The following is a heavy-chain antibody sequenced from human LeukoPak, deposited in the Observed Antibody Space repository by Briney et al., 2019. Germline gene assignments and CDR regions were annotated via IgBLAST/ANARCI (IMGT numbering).Heavy chain of an antibody. V-gene: IGHV1-2*02. CDR2: INPDTGAT. J-gene: IGHJ4*02. D-gene: IGHD5-24*01. CDR1: GYTFTGYY. Sequence: ASVKVSCKASGYTFTGYYIHWVRQAPGQGLEWMGWINPDTGATNYGQKFKGRVTLTSDTSISTGYMELRSLKSADTAVYYCARDRYGDGFAHFDYWGQGALVTVSS. CDR3: ARDRYGDGFAHFDY.